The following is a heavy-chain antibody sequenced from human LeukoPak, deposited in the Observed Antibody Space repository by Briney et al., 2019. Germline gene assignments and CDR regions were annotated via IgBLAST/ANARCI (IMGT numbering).Heavy chain of an antibody. V-gene: IGHV1-69*13. Sequence: SVKFSCKASGYTFTSYGISWVRQAPGQGLEWMGGIIPIFGTANYAQKFQGRVTITADESTSTAYMELSSLRSEDTAVYYCATGSSVRRGWFDPWGQGTLVTVSS. CDR2: IIPIFGTA. CDR1: GYTFTSYG. CDR3: ATGSSVRRGWFDP. D-gene: IGHD3-22*01. J-gene: IGHJ5*02.